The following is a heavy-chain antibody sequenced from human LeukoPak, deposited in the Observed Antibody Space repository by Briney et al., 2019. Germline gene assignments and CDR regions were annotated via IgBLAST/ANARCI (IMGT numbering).Heavy chain of an antibody. CDR1: GYTFTGYY. J-gene: IGHJ4*02. CDR2: ISGYNGNT. CDR3: ARYRLLFGSGPPQYYFDF. V-gene: IGHV1-18*04. Sequence: ASVKVSCKASGYTFTGYYMHWVRQAPGQGLEWMGRISGYNGNTNYAQKLQGRVTMTTDTSTSTAYMQLRSLRSDDTAVYYCARYRLLFGSGPPQYYFDFWGQGTLVTVSS. D-gene: IGHD3-10*01.